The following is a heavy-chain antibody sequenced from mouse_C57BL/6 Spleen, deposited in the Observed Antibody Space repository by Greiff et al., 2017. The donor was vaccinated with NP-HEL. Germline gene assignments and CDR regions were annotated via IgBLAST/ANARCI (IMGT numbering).Heavy chain of an antibody. V-gene: IGHV1-74*01. CDR1: GYTFTSYW. D-gene: IGHD2-3*01. CDR3: AITIYDGYSFAY. CDR2: IHPSDSDT. Sequence: QVQLKQPGAELVKPGASVKVSCKASGYTFTSYWMHWVKQRPGQGLEWIGRIHPSDSDTNYNQKFKGKATLTVDKSSSTAYMQLSSLTSEDSAVYYCAITIYDGYSFAYWGQGTLVTVSA. J-gene: IGHJ3*01.